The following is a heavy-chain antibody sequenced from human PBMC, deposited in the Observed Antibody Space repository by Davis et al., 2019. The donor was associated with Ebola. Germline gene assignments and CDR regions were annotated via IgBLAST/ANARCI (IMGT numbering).Heavy chain of an antibody. CDR3: ARAIVAGNWFDP. CDR2: FDPEDGKT. CDR1: GYTLSEVS. Sequence: ASVKVSCKVSGYTLSEVSMHWVRQAPGKGLEWMGGFDPEDGKTTYSQKFQGRVTMTEDTSTDTAYMELSSLRSDDTAVYYCARAIVAGNWFDPWGQGTLVTVSS. V-gene: IGHV1-24*01. J-gene: IGHJ5*02. D-gene: IGHD5-12*01.